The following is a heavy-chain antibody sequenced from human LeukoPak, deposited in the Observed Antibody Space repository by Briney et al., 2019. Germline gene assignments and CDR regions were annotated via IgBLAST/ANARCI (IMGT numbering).Heavy chain of an antibody. V-gene: IGHV4-61*02. Sequence: PSETLSLTCTVSGGSISSSNYYWSWIRQPAGKGLEWIGRIYTSGSTNYNPSLKSRVTILVDTSKNQFSLKLSSVTAADTAVYYCARGIPRSVRGLNMDVWGKGTTVTISS. D-gene: IGHD3-10*01. CDR3: ARGIPRSVRGLNMDV. CDR1: GGSISSSNYY. CDR2: IYTSGST. J-gene: IGHJ6*03.